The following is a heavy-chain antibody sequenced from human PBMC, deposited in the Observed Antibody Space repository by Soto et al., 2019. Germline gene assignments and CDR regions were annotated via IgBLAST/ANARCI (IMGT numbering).Heavy chain of an antibody. D-gene: IGHD1-1*01. CDR3: ARGGGDGYNLGIDY. CDR2: IKQDGSEK. CDR1: GFTFSSYW. Sequence: EVQLVESGGGLVQPGGSLRLSCAASGFTFSSYWMSWVRQAPGKGLEWVANIKQDGSEKYYVDSVKGRFTISRDNAKNSLYLQMNSLRAEDTAVYYCARGGGDGYNLGIDYWGQGTLVTVSS. V-gene: IGHV3-7*03. J-gene: IGHJ4*02.